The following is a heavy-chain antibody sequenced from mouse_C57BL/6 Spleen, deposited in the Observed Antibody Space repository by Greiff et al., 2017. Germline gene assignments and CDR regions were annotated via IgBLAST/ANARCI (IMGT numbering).Heavy chain of an antibody. CDR3: ATGEQLRLLYAMDY. J-gene: IGHJ4*01. V-gene: IGHV1-82*01. Sequence: QVQLQQSGPELVKPGASVKISCKASGYAFSSSWMNWVKQRPGKGLEWIGRIYPGDGDTNYNGKFKGKATLTADKSSSTAYMQLSSLTSEDSAVYFCATGEQLRLLYAMDYWGQGTSVTVSS. CDR2: IYPGDGDT. D-gene: IGHD3-2*02. CDR1: GYAFSSSW.